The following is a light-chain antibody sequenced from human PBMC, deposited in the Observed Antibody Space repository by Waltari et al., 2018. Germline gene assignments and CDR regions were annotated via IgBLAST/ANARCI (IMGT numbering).Light chain of an antibody. CDR3: QAWDSGAAGV. V-gene: IGLV3-1*01. CDR2: QDS. J-gene: IGLJ1*01. CDR1: KLGDKY. Sequence: SYALSQPPSVSVSPGQTAPISCSGDKLGDKYACWYQQKPGQSPVLVIYQDSRRPSGIPERFSGSNSGNTATLTISGTQAMDEADYYCQAWDSGAAGVFGTGTKVTVL.